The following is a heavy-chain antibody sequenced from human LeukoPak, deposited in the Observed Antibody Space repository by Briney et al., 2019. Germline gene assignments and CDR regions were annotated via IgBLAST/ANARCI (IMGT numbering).Heavy chain of an antibody. CDR2: IYHSGST. CDR3: ARAPRSYDDAFDI. CDR1: GFTLSSYV. D-gene: IGHD5-18*01. Sequence: LRLSCAASGFTLSSYVMSWVRQPPGKGLEWIGYIYHSGSTYYNPSLKSRVTISVDRSKNQFSLKLSSVTAADTAVYYCARAPRSYDDAFDIWGQGTMVTVSS. J-gene: IGHJ3*02. V-gene: IGHV4-30-2*01.